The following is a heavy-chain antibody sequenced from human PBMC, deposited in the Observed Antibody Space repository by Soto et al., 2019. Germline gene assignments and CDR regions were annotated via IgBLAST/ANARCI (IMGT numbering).Heavy chain of an antibody. V-gene: IGHV2-5*01. D-gene: IGHD4-17*01. CDR2: IYWNDDK. Sequence: GSGPTLGNPTQTLTLTCTFSGFSLSTTGVGVGWIRQPPGQAPEWLALIYWNDDKRYSPSLTSRLTIIKDDSKNQVVLIMTNMDPVDTATYYCARRPTAQNYGDYYDYWGQGALVTVSS. CDR1: GFSLSTTGVG. J-gene: IGHJ4*02. CDR3: ARRPTAQNYGDYYDY.